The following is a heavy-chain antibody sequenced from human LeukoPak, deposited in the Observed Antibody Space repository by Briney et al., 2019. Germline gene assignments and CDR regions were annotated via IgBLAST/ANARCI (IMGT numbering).Heavy chain of an antibody. V-gene: IGHV3-9*01. CDR3: AKLALGGTMVRGVSTFDY. CDR2: ISWNSGSI. J-gene: IGHJ4*02. Sequence: PGGSLRLSCAASGFTFDDYAMHWVRQAPGEGLEWVSGISWNSGSIGYADSVKGRFTISRDNAKNSLYLQMNSLRAEDTALYYCAKLALGGTMVRGVSTFDYWGQGTLVTVSS. CDR1: GFTFDDYA. D-gene: IGHD3-10*01.